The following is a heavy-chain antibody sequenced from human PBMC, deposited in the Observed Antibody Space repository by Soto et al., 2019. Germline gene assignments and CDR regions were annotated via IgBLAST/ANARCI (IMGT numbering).Heavy chain of an antibody. CDR3: ARDGGRHSGGIDY. CDR1: GGTFSSYS. Sequence: QLQLVQSGAEVKKPGSSVKVSCKAPGGTFSSYSINWVRQAPGQGLEWMGEIIPIFGTAHYAQKFQGRVTITADESTSTAYMELSSLRSEDTAVYYCARDGGRHSGGIDYWGQGTLVTVSS. D-gene: IGHD1-26*01. CDR2: IIPIFGTA. J-gene: IGHJ4*02. V-gene: IGHV1-69*01.